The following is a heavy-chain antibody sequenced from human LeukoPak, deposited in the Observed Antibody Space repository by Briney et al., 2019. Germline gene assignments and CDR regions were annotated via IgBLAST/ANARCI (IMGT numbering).Heavy chain of an antibody. CDR1: GYTFTSYG. CDR2: ISAYNGNT. V-gene: IGHV1-18*01. D-gene: IGHD3-3*01. CDR3: ARDPPYNDFWSLYYGMDV. Sequence: ASVKVSCKASGYTFTSYGISWVRQVPGQGLEWMGWISAYNGNTNYAQKLQGRVTMTTDTSTSTAYMELRSLRSDDTAVYYCARDPPYNDFWSLYYGMDVWGQGTTVTVSS. J-gene: IGHJ6*02.